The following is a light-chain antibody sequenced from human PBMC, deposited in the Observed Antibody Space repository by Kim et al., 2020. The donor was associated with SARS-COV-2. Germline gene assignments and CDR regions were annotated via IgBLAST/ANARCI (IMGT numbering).Light chain of an antibody. CDR3: QQYNNWPPLT. V-gene: IGKV3-15*01. Sequence: IVMTQSPATLSVSPGDSATLSCRASQSISTNLAWYQVRPGQIPRHLIYGASSRATGIPDRFSGSGSGTEFTLTISSLQSEDFAVYYCQQYNNWPPLTFGGGTKVDIK. J-gene: IGKJ4*01. CDR2: GAS. CDR1: QSISTN.